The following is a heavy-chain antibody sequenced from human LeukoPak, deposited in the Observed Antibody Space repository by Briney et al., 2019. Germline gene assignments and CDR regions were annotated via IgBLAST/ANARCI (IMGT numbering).Heavy chain of an antibody. CDR1: GYSIGSGFY. CDR2: IFHSGST. J-gene: IGHJ6*04. D-gene: IGHD3-10*01. V-gene: IGHV4-38-2*01. Sequence: SETLSLTCAVSGYSIGSGFYWGWIRQPPGKGLEWIGSIFHSGSTYYNPSLKSRVTISVDTSKNQFSLKLSSVTAADTALYCCARASGSYGSGSYYYSGMDVWGKGTTVTVSS. CDR3: ARASGSYGSGSYYYSGMDV.